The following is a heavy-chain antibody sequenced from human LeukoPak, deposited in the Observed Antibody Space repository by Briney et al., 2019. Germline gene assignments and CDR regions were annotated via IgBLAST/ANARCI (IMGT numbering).Heavy chain of an antibody. CDR2: IYSGGST. CDR1: GFTFSSYW. D-gene: IGHD3-22*01. V-gene: IGHV3-53*01. J-gene: IGHJ4*02. CDR3: AREADYEAFDY. Sequence: PGGSLRLSCAASGFTFSSYWMHWVRQAPGKGLEWVSVIYSGGSTYYADSVKGRFTISRDNSKNTLYLQMNSLRAEDTAVYYCAREADYEAFDYWGQGTLVTVSS.